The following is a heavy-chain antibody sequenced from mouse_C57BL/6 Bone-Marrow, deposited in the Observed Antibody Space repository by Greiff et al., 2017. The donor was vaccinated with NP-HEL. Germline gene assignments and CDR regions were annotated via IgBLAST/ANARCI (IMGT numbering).Heavy chain of an antibody. CDR2: FYPGSGSI. J-gene: IGHJ2*01. D-gene: IGHD2-4*01. CDR3: ARHGYDYLFDY. Sequence: QVQLQQPGAELVKPGASVKLSCKASGYTFTGYSMHWVKQRPGQGLEWIGRFYPGSGSIKYNEKFKDKATLTADKSSSTVYMELSRLTSEDSAVYFCARHGYDYLFDYWGQGTTLTVSS. CDR1: GYTFTGYS. V-gene: IGHV1-62-2*01.